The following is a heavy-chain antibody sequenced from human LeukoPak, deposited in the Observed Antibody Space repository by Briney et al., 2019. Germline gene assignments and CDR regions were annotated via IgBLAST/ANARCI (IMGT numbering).Heavy chain of an antibody. D-gene: IGHD6-13*01. J-gene: IGHJ3*02. CDR3: AREKLGAFDI. V-gene: IGHV3-30*04. CDR2: ISYDGSNK. Sequence: GGSLRLSCAASGFTFSSYAMHWVRQAPGKGLEWVAVISYDGSNKYYADSVKGRFTISRDNSKNTLYLQMNSLRAEDTAVYYCAREKLGAFDIWGQGTMVTVSS. CDR1: GFTFSSYA.